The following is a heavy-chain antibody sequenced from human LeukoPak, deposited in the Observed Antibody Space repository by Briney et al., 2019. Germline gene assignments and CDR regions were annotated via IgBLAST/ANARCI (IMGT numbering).Heavy chain of an antibody. D-gene: IGHD4-17*01. J-gene: IGHJ3*02. CDR3: ARVPVTTDRGI. Sequence: GGSLRLSCAASGFTFSSYSMNWVRQAPRKGLEWVSSISSSSSYIYYADSVKGRFTTSRDNAKNSLYLQMNSLRAEDTAVYYCARVPVTTDRGIWGQGTMVTVSS. CDR2: ISSSSSYI. CDR1: GFTFSSYS. V-gene: IGHV3-21*01.